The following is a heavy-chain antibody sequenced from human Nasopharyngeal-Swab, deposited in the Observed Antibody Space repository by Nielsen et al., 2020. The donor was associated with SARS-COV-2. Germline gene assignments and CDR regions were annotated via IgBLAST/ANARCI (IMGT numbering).Heavy chain of an antibody. CDR1: GFTFSSYS. J-gene: IGHJ6*02. CDR2: ISSSSSYI. D-gene: IGHD3-3*01. V-gene: IGHV3-21*01. Sequence: GESMKISCAASGFTFSSYSMNWVRQAPGKGLEWVSSISSSSSYIYYADSVKGRFTISRENAKNTLYQQMNSLRAEDTAVYYCARDGLDYDFWSAYFMDVWGQGTTVTVSS. CDR3: ARDGLDYDFWSAYFMDV.